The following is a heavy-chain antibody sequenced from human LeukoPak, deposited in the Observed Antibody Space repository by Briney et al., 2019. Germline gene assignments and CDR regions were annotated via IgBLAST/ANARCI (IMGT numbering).Heavy chain of an antibody. CDR2: IKQDGSEI. D-gene: IGHD6-13*01. CDR3: ARSRRDSAWYIDDY. CDR1: GFNMRDYW. Sequence: GGSLRLSCIAPGFNMRDYWMSWVRQAPGKGLEWVANIKQDGSEIYSGDSLKGRFTISRDNAKNSLYLQMHSLTADDTAVYYCARSRRDSAWYIDDYWGQGTLVTVSS. J-gene: IGHJ4*02. V-gene: IGHV3-7*01.